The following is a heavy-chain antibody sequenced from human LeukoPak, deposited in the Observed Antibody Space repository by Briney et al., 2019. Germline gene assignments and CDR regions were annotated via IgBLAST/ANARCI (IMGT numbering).Heavy chain of an antibody. V-gene: IGHV3-23*01. CDR2: ISGSGGST. CDR3: AKRTLRGSWSAAEYFQH. Sequence: GGSLRLSCAASGFTFSSYAMSWVRQAPGKGLEWVSAISGSGGSTYYADSVKGRFTISRDNSKNTLYLQMNSLRAEDTAVYYCAKRTLRGSWSAAEYFQHWGQGTLVTVSS. D-gene: IGHD6-13*01. CDR1: GFTFSSYA. J-gene: IGHJ1*01.